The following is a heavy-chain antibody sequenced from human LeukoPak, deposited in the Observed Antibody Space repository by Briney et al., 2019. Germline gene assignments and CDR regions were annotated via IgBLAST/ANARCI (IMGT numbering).Heavy chain of an antibody. V-gene: IGHV4-39*01. CDR3: ARGDFGVPLDY. J-gene: IGHJ4*02. CDR1: GGSISSSSYY. CDR2: IYYSGST. Sequence: SETLSLTCTVSGGSISSSSYYWGWIRQPPGKGLEWIGSIYYSGSTYFNPSLKSRVTISIDTSKNQFSLKLSSVTAADTAVYYCARGDFGVPLDYWGQGTLVTVSS. D-gene: IGHD3-3*01.